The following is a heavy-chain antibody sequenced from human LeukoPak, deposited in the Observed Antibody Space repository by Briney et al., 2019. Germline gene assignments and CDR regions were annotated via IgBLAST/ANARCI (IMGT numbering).Heavy chain of an antibody. CDR3: VKSSGYSSYDHGDY. V-gene: IGHV3-30*18. J-gene: IGHJ4*02. D-gene: IGHD5-12*01. CDR2: ISHDGYDK. Sequence: GGSLRLSCAASGFTFSSYGMHWVRQAPGKGLEWVAVISHDGYDKSYVGNVKGRFTISRDNSNSVYLQMTSLRPEDTAVYYCVKSSGYSSYDHGDYWGQGTMVTVSS. CDR1: GFTFSSYG.